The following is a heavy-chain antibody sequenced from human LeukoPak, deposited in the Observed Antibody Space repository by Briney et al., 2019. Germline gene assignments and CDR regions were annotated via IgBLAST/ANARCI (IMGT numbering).Heavy chain of an antibody. CDR1: GYTFTSYG. CDR3: ARDPSNSSGRYVLFDF. Sequence: ASVKVSCKASGYTFTSYGISWVRQAPGQGLEWMGWISAYNGDTNYAQNLQGRVTMTTDTSTSTAYMELRSLSSDDTAVYYCARDPSNSSGRYVLFDFWGQGSLVTVSS. V-gene: IGHV1-18*01. CDR2: ISAYNGDT. D-gene: IGHD6-19*01. J-gene: IGHJ4*02.